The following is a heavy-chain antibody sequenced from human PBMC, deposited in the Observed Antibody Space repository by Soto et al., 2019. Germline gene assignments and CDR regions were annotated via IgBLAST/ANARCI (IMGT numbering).Heavy chain of an antibody. Sequence: SETLSLTCAVYGGSFSGYYWSWVRQPPGKGLEWIGEINHSGSTNYNPSLKSRVTISIDTSKNQFSLKLSSVTAADTAVYYCARGHEAARPGYAFDIWGQGTMVTVSS. CDR2: INHSGST. CDR3: ARGHEAARPGYAFDI. V-gene: IGHV4-34*01. CDR1: GGSFSGYY. D-gene: IGHD6-6*01. J-gene: IGHJ3*02.